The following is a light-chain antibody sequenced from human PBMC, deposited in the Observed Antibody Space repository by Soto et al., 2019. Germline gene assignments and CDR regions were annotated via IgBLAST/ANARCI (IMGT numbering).Light chain of an antibody. V-gene: IGLV1-40*01. CDR1: SSNIGAGYG. CDR3: QSYDSSLSGARV. J-gene: IGLJ3*02. Sequence: QPVLTQPPSVSGAPGQRVTISCTGSSSNIGAGYGVHWYQQLPGTAPKVLIYDNNSRPSGVPDRFSGSKSGTSASLAITGLQAEDEADYYCQSYDSSLSGARVFGGGTQLTVL. CDR2: DNN.